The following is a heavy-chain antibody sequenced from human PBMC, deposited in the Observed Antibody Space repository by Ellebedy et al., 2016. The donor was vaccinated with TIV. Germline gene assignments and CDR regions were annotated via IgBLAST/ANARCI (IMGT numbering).Heavy chain of an antibody. J-gene: IGHJ3*02. CDR1: GGSISNSNFY. V-gene: IGHV4-31*03. D-gene: IGHD3-16*01. Sequence: SETLSLTXSVSGGSISNSNFYWSWVRQRPGKGLEWIGYISYRGNADYNPSLESRLSISVDTSKSLFSMILTSVTAADTAMYYCAREVHTAIWGIVDDGFDIWGQGTMVTVSS. CDR2: ISYRGNA. CDR3: AREVHTAIWGIVDDGFDI.